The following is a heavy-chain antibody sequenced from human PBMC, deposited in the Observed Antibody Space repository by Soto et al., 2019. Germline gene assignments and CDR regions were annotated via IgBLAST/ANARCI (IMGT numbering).Heavy chain of an antibody. V-gene: IGHV4-59*01. CDR2: IYYSGST. J-gene: IGHJ2*01. CDR3: ARVRTQWLVRQWYFDL. D-gene: IGHD6-19*01. CDR1: GGSISSYY. Sequence: QVQLQESGPGLVKPSETLSLTCTVSGGSISSYYWSWIRQPPGKGLEWLGYIYYSGSTNYNPSLKSRVTISVDTSKNQFSLKLSSVTAADTAVYYCARVRTQWLVRQWYFDLWGRGTLVTVSS.